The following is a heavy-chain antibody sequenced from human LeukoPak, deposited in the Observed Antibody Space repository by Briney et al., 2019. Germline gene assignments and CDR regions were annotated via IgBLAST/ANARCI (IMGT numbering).Heavy chain of an antibody. CDR1: GASISSYY. Sequence: SETLSLTCTVSGASISSYYWTWIRQPPGKGLEWIGYIHYSGETKCNPSLKSRVTISVDTSKNQVSLQLNSVTAADTAVYYRAGYCGGGSCPDSWGQGTLVTVSS. D-gene: IGHD2-15*01. CDR2: IHYSGET. V-gene: IGHV4-59*08. CDR3: AGYCGGGSCPDS. J-gene: IGHJ4*02.